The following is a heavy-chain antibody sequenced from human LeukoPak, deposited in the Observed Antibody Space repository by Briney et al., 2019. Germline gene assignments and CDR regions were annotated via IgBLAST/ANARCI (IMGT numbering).Heavy chain of an antibody. Sequence: ASVKVSCKASGGTFSSYAISWVRQAPGQGLEWMGGIIPIFGTANYAQKFQGRVTITADESTSTAYMELSSLRSEDTAVYYCARDLGNWNNNTFDYRGQGTLVTVSS. D-gene: IGHD1/OR15-1a*01. V-gene: IGHV1-69*13. CDR2: IIPIFGTA. J-gene: IGHJ4*02. CDR1: GGTFSSYA. CDR3: ARDLGNWNNNTFDY.